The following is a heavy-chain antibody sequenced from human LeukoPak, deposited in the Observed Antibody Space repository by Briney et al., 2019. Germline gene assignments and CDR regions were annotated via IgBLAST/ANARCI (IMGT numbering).Heavy chain of an antibody. V-gene: IGHV4-4*07. CDR2: ISTSGST. CDR1: GGSISDYY. CDR3: ARDLGAVWYFDL. Sequence: SETLSLTCTVSGGSISDYYWSWIRQPAGKGLEWIGRISTSGSTNYNPSLKSRVTISLDTSKNHFSLKLNSVTAADTALYYCARDLGAVWYFDLWGRGTLVTVSS. J-gene: IGHJ2*01. D-gene: IGHD7-27*01.